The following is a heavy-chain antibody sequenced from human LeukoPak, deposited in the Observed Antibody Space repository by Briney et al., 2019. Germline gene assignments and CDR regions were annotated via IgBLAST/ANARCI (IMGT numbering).Heavy chain of an antibody. CDR2: IKTKTDGDRT. CDR3: VGGPARIRY. CDR1: GDSISSYY. D-gene: IGHD3-16*01. V-gene: IGHV3-15*01. J-gene: IGHJ4*02. Sequence: ETLSLTCTVSGDSISSYYWSWIRQPPGKGLEWIGRIKTKTDGDRTDYAAPVEGRFTISRDDSKNTLSLQMNSLKTEDTAVYYCVGGPARIRYWGQGTLVTVSS.